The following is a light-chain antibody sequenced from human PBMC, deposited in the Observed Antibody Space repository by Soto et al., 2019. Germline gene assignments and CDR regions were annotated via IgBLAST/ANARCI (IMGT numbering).Light chain of an antibody. V-gene: IGKV3-20*01. CDR2: GAS. J-gene: IGKJ1*01. CDR3: QQYSSPPRT. Sequence: EIVLTQSPASLSLSQEERATLSCRASQSVSSYLAWYQQKPGQAPRLLIYGASSRATGFPDRFSGSGSGTDFSLTISRLEPEDSALYYCQQYSSPPRTLGQGTKVEIK. CDR1: QSVSSY.